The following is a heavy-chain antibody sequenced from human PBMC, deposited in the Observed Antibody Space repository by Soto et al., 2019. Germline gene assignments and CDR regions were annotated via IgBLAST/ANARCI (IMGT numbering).Heavy chain of an antibody. V-gene: IGHV3-30*18. Sequence: QVHLVESVGGVVQPGTSLRLSCVASGFTFSKYGMHWVRQAPGKGLEWVAILTDDGKEKYYADSVKGRFIISRDNSNNTLFLQMNTLSAEDTAVYYCAKVRFALKYYYGLDVWGQGTTVSVSS. CDR3: AKVRFALKYYYGLDV. J-gene: IGHJ6*02. CDR1: GFTFSKYG. CDR2: LTDDGKEK. D-gene: IGHD3-16*01.